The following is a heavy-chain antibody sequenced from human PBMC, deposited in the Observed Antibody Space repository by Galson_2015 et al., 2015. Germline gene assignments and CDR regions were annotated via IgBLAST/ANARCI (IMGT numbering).Heavy chain of an antibody. V-gene: IGHV3-30*18. D-gene: IGHD6-19*01. J-gene: IGHJ4*02. CDR3: AKDQGGSGWYYWHFDF. Sequence: SLRLSCAASGLTFSDSGMHWVRQAPSKGLEWVALISYDGDNKYYADSVKGRFTISRDNSKNTLYLQMDSLRTEDTAVYYCAKDQGGSGWYYWHFDFWGQGTLVTVSS. CDR2: ISYDGDNK. CDR1: GLTFSDSG.